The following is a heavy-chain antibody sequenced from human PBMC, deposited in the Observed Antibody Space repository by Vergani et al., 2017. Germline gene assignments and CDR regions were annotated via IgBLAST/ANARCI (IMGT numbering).Heavy chain of an antibody. Sequence: QVQLQESGPGLVKPSQTLSLTCTVSGGSISRGDYYWSWIRQPPGKGLEWIGYIYYSGSTYYNPSLKSRVTISVDTSKNQFSLKLRSVTAADTAVYYCARNLLLWFGELYDAFVIWGQGTMVTVSS. D-gene: IGHD3-10*01. V-gene: IGHV4-30-4*08. CDR3: ARNLLLWFGELYDAFVI. CDR2: IYYSGST. J-gene: IGHJ3*02. CDR1: GGSISRGDYY.